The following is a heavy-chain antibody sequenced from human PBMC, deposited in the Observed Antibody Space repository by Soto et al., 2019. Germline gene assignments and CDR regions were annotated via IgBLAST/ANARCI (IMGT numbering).Heavy chain of an antibody. J-gene: IGHJ5*02. CDR2: INPNRGGT. CDR1: GYTFTGYY. D-gene: IGHD6-13*01. CDR3: ARGDSSSWSYNWFDP. Sequence: QVQLVQSGAEVKKPGASVKVSCKASGYTFTGYYMHWVRQAPGQGLEWMGWINPNRGGTNYAQKFQGRVTMTRDPSISTAYMELSRLRSDDTAVYYCARGDSSSWSYNWFDPWGQGTLVTVSS. V-gene: IGHV1-2*02.